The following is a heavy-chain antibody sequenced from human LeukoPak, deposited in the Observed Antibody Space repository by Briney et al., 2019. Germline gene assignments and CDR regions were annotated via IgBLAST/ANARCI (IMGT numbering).Heavy chain of an antibody. V-gene: IGHV5-51*01. J-gene: IGHJ4*02. CDR1: GYIFTNYR. CDR3: ARLDEGFYYDDPGFNF. CDR2: IYPGDSET. D-gene: IGHD3-22*01. Sequence: GASLKFSCRASGYIFTNYRIAWVRQKPGKGLEWMGIIYPGDSETTYSPSFQGQVTISADKSIRAAYLQWDTLKAPDTAMYYCARLDEGFYYDDPGFNFWGQGTLVTVSS.